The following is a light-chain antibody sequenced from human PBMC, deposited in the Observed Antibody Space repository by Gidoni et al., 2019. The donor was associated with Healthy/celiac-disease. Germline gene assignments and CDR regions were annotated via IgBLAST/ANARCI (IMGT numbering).Light chain of an antibody. CDR2: AAS. CDR3: QQLNSYLGYT. V-gene: IGKV1-9*01. Sequence: DIQLTQSPSFLSASVGDRVTITCRASQGISSYLAWYQQKPGKAPKLLIYAASTLQSGVPSRFSGSGSGTEFTLTISSLQPEDFATYYCQQLNSYLGYTFXQXTKLEIK. J-gene: IGKJ2*01. CDR1: QGISSY.